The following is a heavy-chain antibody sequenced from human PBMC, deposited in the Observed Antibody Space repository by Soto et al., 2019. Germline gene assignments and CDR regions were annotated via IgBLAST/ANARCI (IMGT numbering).Heavy chain of an antibody. CDR2: INSDGSST. V-gene: IGHV3-74*01. Sequence: PGGSLRLSCAASGFTFSSYWMHWVRQAPGKGLVWVSRINSDGSSTSYADSVKGRFTISRDNAKNTLYLQMNSLRAEDTAVYYYARDSACSSTSCYHSGYYYYMDVWGKGTTVTVS. CDR3: ARDSACSSTSCYHSGYYYYMDV. CDR1: GFTFSSYW. J-gene: IGHJ6*03. D-gene: IGHD2-2*01.